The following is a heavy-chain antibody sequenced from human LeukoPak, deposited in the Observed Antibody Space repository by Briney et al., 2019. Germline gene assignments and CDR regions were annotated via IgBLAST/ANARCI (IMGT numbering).Heavy chain of an antibody. D-gene: IGHD3-3*01. CDR2: IYYSGST. CDR3: ARDMWLYYDFWSGYFDY. J-gene: IGHJ4*02. CDR1: GGSISSYY. V-gene: IGHV4-59*01. Sequence: SETLSLTCTVSGGSISSYYWSWIRQPPGKGLEWMGYIYYSGSTNYNPSLKSRVTISVDTSKNQFSLKLSSVTAADTAVYYCARDMWLYYDFWSGYFDYWGQGTLVTVSS.